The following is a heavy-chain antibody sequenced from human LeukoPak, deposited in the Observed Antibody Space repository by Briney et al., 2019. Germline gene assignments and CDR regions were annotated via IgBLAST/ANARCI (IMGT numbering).Heavy chain of an antibody. V-gene: IGHV3-48*04. J-gene: IGHJ4*02. CDR1: GFTFSSYG. D-gene: IGHD6-19*01. Sequence: GGSLRLSCAASGFTFSSYGMSWVRQAPGKGLEWVSSSSGSTIYYADSVKGRFTISRDNAKNSLYLQMNSLRAEDTAIYYCAREDSSGLDYWGQGTLVTVSS. CDR3: AREDSSGLDY. CDR2: SSSGSTI.